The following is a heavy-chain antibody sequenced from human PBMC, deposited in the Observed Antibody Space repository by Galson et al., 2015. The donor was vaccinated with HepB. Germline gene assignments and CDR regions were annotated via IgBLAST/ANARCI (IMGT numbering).Heavy chain of an antibody. J-gene: IGHJ4*02. D-gene: IGHD3-10*01. Sequence: LSLTCTVSGGSISSSAYHWGWIRQPPGKGLEWIGSVYYSGRTYYNPSLNSRVTTSMDTSEKQFSLRLSSVTAADTTVYFCARHILFGEIPDYFDYWGQGILVTVSS. CDR2: VYYSGRT. V-gene: IGHV4-39*01. CDR1: GGSISSSAYH. CDR3: ARHILFGEIPDYFDY.